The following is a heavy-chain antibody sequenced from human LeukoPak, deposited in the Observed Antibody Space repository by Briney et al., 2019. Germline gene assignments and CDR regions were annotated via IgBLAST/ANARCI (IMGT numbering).Heavy chain of an antibody. V-gene: IGHV4-30-4*01. J-gene: IGHJ4*02. Sequence: PSGTLSLTRTVSGGSSSSGDYYWSWIRQPPGKGLEWFGYIYYSGSTYYNPSLKSRVTISVDTSKNQFSLKLSSVTAADTAVYYCAREHAQYYDSSGYYGYWGQGTLVTVSS. CDR3: AREHAQYYDSSGYYGY. CDR2: IYYSGST. D-gene: IGHD3-22*01. CDR1: GGSSSSGDYY.